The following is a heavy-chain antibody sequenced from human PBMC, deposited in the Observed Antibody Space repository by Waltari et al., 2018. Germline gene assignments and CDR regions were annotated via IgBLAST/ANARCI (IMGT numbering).Heavy chain of an antibody. CDR2: RRRKTYGGIP. V-gene: IGHV3-49*04. CDR3: TRAVAAAGTGYSDY. CDR1: GFTFGDYA. J-gene: IGHJ4*02. Sequence: EVQVVESGGGLVEPGRSLRLSCTASGFTFGDYALTWVRQAPGKGMEWIAVRRRKTYGGIPKYAASVKGRFVVSTDDSTTIAYLQMYSLRTEDTGMYYCTRAVAAAGTGYSDYWGQGALVTVSS. D-gene: IGHD6-13*01.